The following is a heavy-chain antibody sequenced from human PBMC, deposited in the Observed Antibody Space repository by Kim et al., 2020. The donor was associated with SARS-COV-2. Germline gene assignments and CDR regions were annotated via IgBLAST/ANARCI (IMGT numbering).Heavy chain of an antibody. D-gene: IGHD6-19*01. CDR2: IRSKAYGGTT. Sequence: GGSLRLSCTASGFTFGDYAMSWVRQAPGKGLEWVGFIRSKAYGGTTEYAASVKGRFTISRDDSKSIAYLQMNSLKTEETAVYYCTRDRQAVAGTAPLYYYYYYYMDVWGKGTTVTVSS. J-gene: IGHJ6*03. V-gene: IGHV3-49*04. CDR3: TRDRQAVAGTAPLYYYYYYYMDV. CDR1: GFTFGDYA.